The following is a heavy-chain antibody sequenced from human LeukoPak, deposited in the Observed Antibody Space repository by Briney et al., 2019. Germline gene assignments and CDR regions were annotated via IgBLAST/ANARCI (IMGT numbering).Heavy chain of an antibody. J-gene: IGHJ4*02. D-gene: IGHD4-17*01. CDR1: GVSFNVYY. Sequence: PSETLSLTCAVSGVSFNVYYWSWVRQTPGKGLEWIGEINHSGYTNDSPSLKSRVTLSIDTARKQFSLNLRSVTVADSGIYYCARMTTGHDYWGQGTLVTVPS. CDR2: INHSGYT. V-gene: IGHV4-34*01. CDR3: ARMTTGHDY.